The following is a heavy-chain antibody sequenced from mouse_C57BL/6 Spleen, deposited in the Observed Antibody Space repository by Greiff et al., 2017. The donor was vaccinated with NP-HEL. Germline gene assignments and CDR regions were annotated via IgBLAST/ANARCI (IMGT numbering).Heavy chain of an antibody. Sequence: QVQLQQSGAELVRPGTSVKVSCKASGYAFTNYLIEWVKQRPGQGLEWIGVINPGSGGTNYNEKFKGKATLTVDKSSSTAYMQLSSLTSEDSAVYCGARGDYYGSSKYFDVWGTGTTVTVSS. CDR3: ARGDYYGSSKYFDV. V-gene: IGHV1-54*01. CDR1: GYAFTNYL. CDR2: INPGSGGT. D-gene: IGHD1-1*01. J-gene: IGHJ1*03.